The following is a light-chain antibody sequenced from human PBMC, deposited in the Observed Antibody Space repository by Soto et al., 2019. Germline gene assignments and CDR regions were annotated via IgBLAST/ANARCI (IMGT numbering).Light chain of an antibody. Sequence: DIQMTQSPSSLSASVGDKVTITCRASEDISHYIAWYQPKPGQVPSLLIFAASKLHSEVPSRFSGSGSGTEFTLTISSLQHDDATTYYCQKYSRAPLTCGGWTKVDIK. J-gene: IGKJ4*02. CDR1: EDISHY. V-gene: IGKV1-27*01. CDR2: AAS. CDR3: QKYSRAPLT.